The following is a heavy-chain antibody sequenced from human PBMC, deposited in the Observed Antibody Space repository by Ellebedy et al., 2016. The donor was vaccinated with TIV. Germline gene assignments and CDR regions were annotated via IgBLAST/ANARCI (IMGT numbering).Heavy chain of an antibody. V-gene: IGHV3-23*01. J-gene: IGHJ4*02. D-gene: IGHD5-18*01. Sequence: PGGSLRLSCAASGFTFSRYAMAWVRQAPGKGLEWVSGIVGGGGGIFYADSVKGRFTISRDNSKNTVDLQMNSLRAEDTAVYYCAKDRISGDGYWAFDQWGQGALVTVSS. CDR3: AKDRISGDGYWAFDQ. CDR2: IVGGGGGI. CDR1: GFTFSRYA.